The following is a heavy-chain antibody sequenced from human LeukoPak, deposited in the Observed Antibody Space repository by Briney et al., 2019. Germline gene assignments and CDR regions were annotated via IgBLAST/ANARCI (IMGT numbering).Heavy chain of an antibody. CDR2: IKQDETEK. D-gene: IGHD5-24*01. Sequence: GGSLRLSCTASGFTFSNFWMGWVRQAPGKGLEWVANIKQDETEKFYLGSVKGRFTISRDNAKDSLYLQMNSLRAEDTAVYYCARDTRDGYNYVDYWGQGTLVTVSS. J-gene: IGHJ4*02. V-gene: IGHV3-7*03. CDR3: ARDTRDGYNYVDY. CDR1: GFTFSNFW.